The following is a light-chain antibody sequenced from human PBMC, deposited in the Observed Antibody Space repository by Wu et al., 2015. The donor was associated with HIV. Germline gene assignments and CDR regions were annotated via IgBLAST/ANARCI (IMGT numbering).Light chain of an antibody. CDR3: QHRFNWPLI. CDR1: QSVNTK. CDR2: GPS. Sequence: EVVMTQFPATLSVSAGDRATLSCRASQSVNTKVAWYQQKLGQAPRLLVYGPSTRATGVPARFTGSGSGTDFTLTITSLQSEDFAVYYCQHRFNWPLIFGQGTRLEIK. V-gene: IGKV3-15*01. J-gene: IGKJ5*01.